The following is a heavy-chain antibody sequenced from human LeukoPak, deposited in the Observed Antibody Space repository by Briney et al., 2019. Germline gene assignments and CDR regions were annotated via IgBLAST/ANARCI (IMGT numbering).Heavy chain of an antibody. CDR1: GFTFSSYS. V-gene: IGHV3-21*01. J-gene: IGHJ4*02. CDR2: ISSSSSYI. D-gene: IGHD6-6*01. CDR3: ARAGSSSFLTGY. Sequence: GGSLRLSCAASGFTFSSYSMNWVRQAPGKGLEWVTSISSSSSYIYYADSVKGRFTISRDNAKNSLYLQMNSLRAEDTAVYYCARAGSSSFLTGYWGQGTLVTVSS.